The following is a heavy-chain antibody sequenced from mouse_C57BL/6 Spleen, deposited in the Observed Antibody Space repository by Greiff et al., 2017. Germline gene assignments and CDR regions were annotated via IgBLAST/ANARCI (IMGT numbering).Heavy chain of an antibody. CDR1: GFTFSSYG. D-gene: IGHD2-3*01. CDR3: ARHDGYPWFAY. Sequence: EVKLVESGGDLVKPGGSLKLSCAASGFTFSSYGMSWVRQTPDKRLEWVATISSGGSYTYYPDSVKGRFTISRDNAKNTLYLQMSRLKSEDTAMYYCARHDGYPWFAYWGQGTLVTVSA. V-gene: IGHV5-6*01. J-gene: IGHJ3*01. CDR2: ISSGGSYT.